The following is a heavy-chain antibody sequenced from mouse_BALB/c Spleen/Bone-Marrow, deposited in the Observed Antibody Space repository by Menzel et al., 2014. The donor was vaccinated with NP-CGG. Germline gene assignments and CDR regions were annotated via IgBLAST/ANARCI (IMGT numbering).Heavy chain of an antibody. CDR1: GYSFTGYT. Sequence: DVQLQESGPALVKPGASMKISCKAPGYSFTGYTMNWVKQSHGKNLEWIGLINPYNGGTTYNQKFKGKATLTVDKSSSTAYMELLSLTSEDSAVYYCARRDYYDYAWFAYWGQGTLVTVSA. CDR3: ARRDYYDYAWFAY. V-gene: IGHV1-18*01. D-gene: IGHD2-4*01. J-gene: IGHJ3*01. CDR2: INPYNGGT.